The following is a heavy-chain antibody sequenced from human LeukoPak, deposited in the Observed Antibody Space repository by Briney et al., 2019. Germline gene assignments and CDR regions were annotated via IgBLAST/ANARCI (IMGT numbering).Heavy chain of an antibody. CDR2: TYYSGST. CDR1: GGSISSYY. D-gene: IGHD5-18*01. CDR3: ARAPSADTAMGIDY. Sequence: SETLSLTCTVSGGSISSYYWSWIRQPPGKGLEWIGDTYYSGSTNYNPSLQSRVTISVDTSKNQFSLKLSSVTAADTAVYYCARAPSADTAMGIDYWGQGTLVTVSS. J-gene: IGHJ4*02. V-gene: IGHV4-59*12.